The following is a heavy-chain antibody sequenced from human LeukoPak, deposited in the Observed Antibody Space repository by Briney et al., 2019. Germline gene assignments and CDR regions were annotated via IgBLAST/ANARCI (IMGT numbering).Heavy chain of an antibody. CDR1: GFTFSGYW. CDR3: AREKPRCLDY. Sequence: GGSLRLSCAASGFTFSGYWMSWVRQAPGRGLEWVANIRQDGSEKYYVDSVKGRFTISRDNAKNSLYLQMNSLRAEDTALYYCAREKPRCLDYWGQGTLVTVSS. J-gene: IGHJ4*02. D-gene: IGHD4-17*01. CDR2: IRQDGSEK. V-gene: IGHV3-7*04.